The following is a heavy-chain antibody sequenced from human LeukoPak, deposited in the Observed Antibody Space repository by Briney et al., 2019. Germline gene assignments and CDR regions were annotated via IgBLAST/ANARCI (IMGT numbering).Heavy chain of an antibody. CDR2: ISYDGSNK. CDR3: AKDRHPRIAAAGTFFDY. D-gene: IGHD6-13*01. V-gene: IGHV3-30*18. CDR1: GFTFSSYG. J-gene: IGHJ4*02. Sequence: GGSLRLSCAASGFTFSSYGMHWVRQAPGKGLEWVAVISYDGSNKYYADSVKGRFTISRDNSKNTLYLQMNSLRAEDTAVCYCAKDRHPRIAAAGTFFDYWGQGTLVTVSS.